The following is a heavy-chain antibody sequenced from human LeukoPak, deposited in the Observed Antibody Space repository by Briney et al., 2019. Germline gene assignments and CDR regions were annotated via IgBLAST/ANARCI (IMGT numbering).Heavy chain of an antibody. J-gene: IGHJ4*02. D-gene: IGHD6-13*01. CDR3: ARVGSTWSYFDY. V-gene: IGHV3-48*03. CDR2: ITTSSSTT. Sequence: PGGSLRLSCTASGFTFSHYEMNWVRQAPGKGLEWVSFITTSSSTTYYEDSVKGRFTISRDNAKNSLYLQMNRLRAEDTAVYYCARVGSTWSYFDYWGQGTLVTVSS. CDR1: GFTFSHYE.